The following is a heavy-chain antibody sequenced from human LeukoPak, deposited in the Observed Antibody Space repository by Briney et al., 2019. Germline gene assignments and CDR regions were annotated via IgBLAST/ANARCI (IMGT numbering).Heavy chain of an antibody. CDR3: AKDGFYGSGSYYMDS. V-gene: IGHV3-23*01. J-gene: IGHJ4*02. CDR1: GFTFDDYG. D-gene: IGHD3-10*01. Sequence: GGSLRLSCAASGFTFDDYGMSWVRQAPGKGLEWVSAISGSGGSTYYADSVKGRFTISRDNSKKTLYVEMNSLRPEDTALYYCAKDGFYGSGSYYMDSWGQGTLVTVSS. CDR2: ISGSGGST.